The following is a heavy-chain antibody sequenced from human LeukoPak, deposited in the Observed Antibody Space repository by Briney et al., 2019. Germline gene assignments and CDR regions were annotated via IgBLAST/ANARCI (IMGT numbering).Heavy chain of an antibody. CDR1: GYTFTSYY. V-gene: IGHV1-46*01. CDR3: ARDARYDFWSGYYSNWFDP. D-gene: IGHD3-3*01. Sequence: ASVKVSCKASGYTFTSYYMHWVRQAPGQGLEWMGIINPSGGSTSYAQKFQGRVTMTRDTSTSTAYMEPRSLRSDDTAVYYCARDARYDFWSGYYSNWFDPWGQGTLVTVSS. J-gene: IGHJ5*02. CDR2: INPSGGST.